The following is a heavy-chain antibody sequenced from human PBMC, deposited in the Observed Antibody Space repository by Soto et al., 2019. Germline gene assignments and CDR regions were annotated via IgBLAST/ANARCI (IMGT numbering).Heavy chain of an antibody. Sequence: QVQLVESGGGVVQPGRSLRLSCAASGFTFSSYGMHWVRQAPGKGLEWVAVIWYDGSNKYYADSVKGRFTISRDNSKNTLYLQMNSLRAEDKAVYYCARDHPYSSSWYGGSDAFDIWGQGTMVTVSS. V-gene: IGHV3-33*01. D-gene: IGHD6-13*01. CDR2: IWYDGSNK. CDR3: ARDHPYSSSWYGGSDAFDI. CDR1: GFTFSSYG. J-gene: IGHJ3*02.